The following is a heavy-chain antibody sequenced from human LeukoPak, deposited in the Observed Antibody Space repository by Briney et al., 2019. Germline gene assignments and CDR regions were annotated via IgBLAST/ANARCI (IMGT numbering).Heavy chain of an antibody. D-gene: IGHD5-24*01. Sequence: SETLSLTCTVSGGSISSYYWSWIRQPPGKGLEWIGYIYYSGSTKYSPSLKSRVTISVDTSKNQFSLRLSSVTAADTAVYYCAREGDGYNNYFDYWGQGILVTVSS. J-gene: IGHJ4*02. CDR2: IYYSGST. V-gene: IGHV4-59*01. CDR3: AREGDGYNNYFDY. CDR1: GGSISSYY.